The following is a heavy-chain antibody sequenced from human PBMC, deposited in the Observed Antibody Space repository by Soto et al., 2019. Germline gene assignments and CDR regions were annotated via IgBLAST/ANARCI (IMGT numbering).Heavy chain of an antibody. CDR1: GGTFSSYT. CDR2: IIPILGIA. Sequence: SVKVSCTASGGTFSSYTISWVRQAPGQGLEWMGRIIPILGIANYAQKFQGRVTITADKSTSTAYMELSSLRSEDTAVYYCARSRGIAAAGTPYYYYYGMDVWGQGTTVTVSS. CDR3: ARSRGIAAAGTPYYYYYGMDV. J-gene: IGHJ6*02. D-gene: IGHD6-13*01. V-gene: IGHV1-69*02.